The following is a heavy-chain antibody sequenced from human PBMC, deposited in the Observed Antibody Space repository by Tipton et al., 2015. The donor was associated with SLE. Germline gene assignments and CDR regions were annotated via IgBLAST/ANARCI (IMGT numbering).Heavy chain of an antibody. CDR2: ISSRSTYI. J-gene: IGHJ4*02. D-gene: IGHD1-26*01. CDR3: ARDPSEGSNDY. Sequence: SGFTFGDYGMNWVRQAPGKGLQWVSSISSRSTYIHYADSVKGRFTVSRDNAKNSLHLQMDSLRADDTGVYYCARDPSEGSNDYWGQGTLVTVSS. V-gene: IGHV3-21*03. CDR1: GFTFGDYG.